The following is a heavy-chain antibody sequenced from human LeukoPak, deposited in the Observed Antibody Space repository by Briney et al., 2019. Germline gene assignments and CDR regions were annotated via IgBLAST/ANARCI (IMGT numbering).Heavy chain of an antibody. J-gene: IGHJ6*02. CDR1: GITFSSYA. V-gene: IGHV3-23*01. D-gene: IGHD2-2*01. CDR2: ISGTGGST. CDR3: AKDSGPVPASMIQVYYHYGMDV. Sequence: PGGSLRLSCAASGITFSSYAMSWVRQAPGKGLEWVSAISGTGGSTYYADSVKGRFTISRDNSKNTLYLQMNSLRAEDTAVYYCAKDSGPVPASMIQVYYHYGMDVWGQGTTVTVSS.